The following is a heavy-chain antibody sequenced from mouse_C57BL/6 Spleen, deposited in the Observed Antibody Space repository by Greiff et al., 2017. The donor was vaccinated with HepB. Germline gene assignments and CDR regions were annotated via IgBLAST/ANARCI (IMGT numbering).Heavy chain of an antibody. CDR1: GYTFTSYG. V-gene: IGHV1-81*01. CDR2: IYPRSGNT. D-gene: IGHD2-1*01. J-gene: IGHJ3*01. Sequence: QVQLQQSGAELARPGASVKLSCKASGYTFTSYGISWVKQRTGQGLEWIGEIYPRSGNTYYNEKFKGKATLTADKSSSTAYMELRSLTSEDSAVYFAARKDYGNHEGFAYWGQGTLVTVSA. CDR3: ARKDYGNHEGFAY.